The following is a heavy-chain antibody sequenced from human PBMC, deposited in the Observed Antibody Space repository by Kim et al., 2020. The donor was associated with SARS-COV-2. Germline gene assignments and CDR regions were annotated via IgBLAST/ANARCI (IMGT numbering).Heavy chain of an antibody. D-gene: IGHD2-8*01. Sequence: GGSLRLSCAASGLTLSDYRMYWVRQAPGKGLVWVSRFHSDGPTTTYADSVKGRFTISIGNADNTVYLQINSLRVEDTAAYYCELRSAGGIVRWGQGILVT. CDR3: ELRSAGGIVR. V-gene: IGHV3-74*01. J-gene: IGHJ1*01. CDR2: FHSDGPTT. CDR1: GLTLSDYR.